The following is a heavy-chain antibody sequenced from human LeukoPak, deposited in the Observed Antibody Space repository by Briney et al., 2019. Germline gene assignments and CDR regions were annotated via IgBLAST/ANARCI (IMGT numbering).Heavy chain of an antibody. CDR3: ARGGGGWGWLVPHSDY. CDR2: TYYRSKWYN. CDR1: GDSVSSNSAA. D-gene: IGHD6-19*01. Sequence: SQTLSLTCAISGDSVSSNSAAWNWIRQSPSRGLEWLGRTYYRSKWYNDCAVSVKSRITINPDASKNQFSLQLNSVTPEDTAVYYCARGGGGWGWLVPHSDYWGQGTLVTVSS. V-gene: IGHV6-1*01. J-gene: IGHJ4*02.